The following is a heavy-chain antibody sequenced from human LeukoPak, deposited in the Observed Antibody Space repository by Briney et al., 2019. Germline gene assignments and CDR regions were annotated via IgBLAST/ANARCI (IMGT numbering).Heavy chain of an antibody. CDR1: GGSFSGYY. V-gene: IGHV4-34*01. J-gene: IGHJ4*02. CDR2: INHSGST. CDR3: ARHRYSSSWYRKVDYFDY. Sequence: SETLSLTCAVYGGSFSGYYWSWIRQPPGKGLEWIGEINHSGSTNYNPSLKSRVTISVDTSKNQFSLKLSSVTAADTAVYYCARHRYSSSWYRKVDYFDYWGQGTLVTVSS. D-gene: IGHD6-13*01.